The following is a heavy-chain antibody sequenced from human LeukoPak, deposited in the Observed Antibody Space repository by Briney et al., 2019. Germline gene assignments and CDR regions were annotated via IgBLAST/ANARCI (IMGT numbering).Heavy chain of an antibody. CDR3: ARASSPNYDFWSGYYSGNWFDP. J-gene: IGHJ5*02. Sequence: SETLSLTCAVSGGSISSGGYSWSWIRQPPGTGLEWIGYIYHSGSTYYNPSLKSRVTISVDRSKNQFSLKLSSVTAADTAVYYCARASSPNYDFWSGYYSGNWFDPWGQGTLVTVSS. V-gene: IGHV4-30-2*01. D-gene: IGHD3-3*01. CDR2: IYHSGST. CDR1: GGSISSGGYS.